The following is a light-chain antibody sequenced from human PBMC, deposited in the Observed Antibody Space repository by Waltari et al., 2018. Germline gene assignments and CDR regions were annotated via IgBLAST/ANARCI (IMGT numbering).Light chain of an antibody. V-gene: IGKV3-20*01. Sequence: EIELTQSPGTLSLPPGERATLSCRASPTVRTTYLAWYQQKPGQAPTLLIYVASSRATGIPYRFSGSGSGTDFSLTISSLEPEDVAVYYCQQYDISPLTFGGGTKVEIK. J-gene: IGKJ4*02. CDR3: QQYDISPLT. CDR2: VAS. CDR1: PTVRTTY.